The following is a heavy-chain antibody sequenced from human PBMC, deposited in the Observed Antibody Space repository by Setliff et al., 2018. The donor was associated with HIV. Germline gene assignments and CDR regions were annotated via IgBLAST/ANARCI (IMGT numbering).Heavy chain of an antibody. Sequence: GGSLRLSCAASGFTFSEYSMNWVRQAPGKGLEWVSYISGLGGGTIYYADSMRGRFTISRDEAAKSVYLQMNSLRAEDTAVYYCARAGVVEGYYYYYYMDVWGKGTTVTVSS. J-gene: IGHJ6*03. CDR2: ISGLGGGTI. D-gene: IGHD2-15*01. CDR3: ARAGVVEGYYYYYYMDV. CDR1: GFTFSEYS. V-gene: IGHV3-48*01.